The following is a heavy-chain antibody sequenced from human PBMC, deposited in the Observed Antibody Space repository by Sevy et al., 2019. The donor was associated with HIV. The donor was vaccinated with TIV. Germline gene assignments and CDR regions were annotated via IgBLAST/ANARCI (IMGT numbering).Heavy chain of an antibody. CDR2: VYYTGST. CDR1: GVSISSYSYY. CDR3: AGHRVFSKLDAFET. Sequence: SETLSLICSVSGVSISSYSYYWGWVRQPPEEGLEWIGSVYYTGSTYYNPSLKTRVSISVDTSKNLFSVKLDSVTAANTDIYYFAGHRVFSKLDAFETWVQRTMVTVSS. V-gene: IGHV4-39*01. J-gene: IGHJ3*02.